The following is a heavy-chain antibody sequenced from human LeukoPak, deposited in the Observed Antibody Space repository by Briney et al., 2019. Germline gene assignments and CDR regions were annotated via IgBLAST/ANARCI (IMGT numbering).Heavy chain of an antibody. J-gene: IGHJ4*02. CDR1: GYTFTGYY. Sequence: GASVKVSCKASGYTFTGYYMHWERQAPGQGLEWMGWINPNSGGTNYAQKFQGRVTMTRDTSISTAYMELSRLRSDDTAVYYCAREAGGDYFGYFDYWGQGTLVTVSS. V-gene: IGHV1-2*02. D-gene: IGHD4-17*01. CDR3: AREAGGDYFGYFDY. CDR2: INPNSGGT.